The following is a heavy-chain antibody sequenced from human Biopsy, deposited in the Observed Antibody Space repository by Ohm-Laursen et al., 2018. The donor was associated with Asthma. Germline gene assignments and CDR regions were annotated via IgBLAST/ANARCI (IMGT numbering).Heavy chain of an antibody. V-gene: IGHV4-30-4*08. CDR1: GGYLTGHY. CDR2: IYYIGST. J-gene: IGHJ4*02. Sequence: TLSLTCIVYGGYLTGHYWNWIRQPPGKGLEWIGYIYYIGSTYYNPSLKSRVAISLDTSKNQFSLKLSSVTAADTAVYFCARRGGVRRYFDYWGQGTLVTVSS. CDR3: ARRGGVRRYFDY. D-gene: IGHD3-16*01.